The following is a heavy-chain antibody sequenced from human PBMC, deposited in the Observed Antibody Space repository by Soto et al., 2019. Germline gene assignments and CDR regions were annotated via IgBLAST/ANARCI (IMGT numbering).Heavy chain of an antibody. CDR1: GFTFSDYY. Sequence: PGGSLRLSCAASGFTFSDYYMTWLRQAPGKGLEWISYISGGGETIHYADSLKGRFTISRDNAKNSLYLQMNSLSAEDTAVYYCARRGTTFCTSTDCHVKWFDPWGQGTLVTVS. CDR3: ARRGTTFCTSTDCHVKWFDP. J-gene: IGHJ5*02. D-gene: IGHD2-2*01. CDR2: ISGGGETI. V-gene: IGHV3-11*01.